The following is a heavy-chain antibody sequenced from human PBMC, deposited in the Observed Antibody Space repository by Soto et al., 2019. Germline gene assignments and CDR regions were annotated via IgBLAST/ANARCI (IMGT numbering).Heavy chain of an antibody. CDR1: GFTFSTYS. D-gene: IGHD2-2*02. J-gene: IGHJ6*02. CDR2: ISSRSDI. Sequence: GSLRLSCVGSGFTFSTYSINWVRQAPGKGLEWVSSISSRSDIYYADSVKGRFTISRDNAKDSVSLQMNSLRAEDTAVYYCAREYTAWPLAYGLDVWGQGTTVTVSS. V-gene: IGHV3-21*01. CDR3: AREYTAWPLAYGLDV.